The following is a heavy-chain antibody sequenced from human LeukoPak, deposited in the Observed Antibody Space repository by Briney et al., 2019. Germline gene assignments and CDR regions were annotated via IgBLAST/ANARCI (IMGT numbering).Heavy chain of an antibody. D-gene: IGHD6-13*01. CDR2: INPSGGST. J-gene: IGHJ4*02. CDR3: ARAMGIAAAGTFDY. Sequence: ASVKVSCKASGYTFTSYYMHWVRQAPGQGLEWMGIINPSGGSTNYVQKLQGRVTMTTDTSTSTAYMELRSLRSDNTAVYYCARAMGIAAAGTFDYWGQGTLVTVSS. CDR1: GYTFTSYY. V-gene: IGHV1-46*01.